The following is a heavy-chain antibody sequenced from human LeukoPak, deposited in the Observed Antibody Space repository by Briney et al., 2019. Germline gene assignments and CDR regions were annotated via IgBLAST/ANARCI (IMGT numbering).Heavy chain of an antibody. CDR2: NSRNGDTT. CDR3: VKALTDDAFDI. Sequence: TGGSLRLSCSASGFTFSTFPMHWVRQAPGKGLEYFSANSRNGDTTYYADSVKGRFTISRDNSKNTLYLQMSSLRPEDTAVYYCVKALTDDAFDIWGQGTMVTVSS. V-gene: IGHV3-64D*06. J-gene: IGHJ3*02. CDR1: GFTFSTFP.